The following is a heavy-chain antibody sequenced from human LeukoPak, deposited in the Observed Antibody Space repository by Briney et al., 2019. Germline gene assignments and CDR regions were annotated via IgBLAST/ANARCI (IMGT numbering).Heavy chain of an antibody. D-gene: IGHD6-13*01. V-gene: IGHV3-72*01. J-gene: IGHJ4*02. CDR3: ARGLVPRGHRPHQYSSIDY. Sequence: GGSLRLSCAASGFIFSDHYMDWVRQAPGKGLEWVGRTRNKANSYTTEYAASVKGRFTISRDDSKNSVYLQMNSLKADDTAVYYCARGLVPRGHRPHQYSSIDYWGQGTLVAVSS. CDR1: GFIFSDHY. CDR2: TRNKANSYTT.